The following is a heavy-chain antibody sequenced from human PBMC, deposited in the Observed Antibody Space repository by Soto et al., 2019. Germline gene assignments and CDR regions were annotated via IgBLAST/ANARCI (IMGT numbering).Heavy chain of an antibody. CDR1: GFSFSDYS. Sequence: EAHLVESGGGLVFPGGSLRLSCVASGFSFSDYSMNWVRQAPGKGLEWVSYISSISDNIQYAGSVKGRFTVSRDNAKNSWFLQMDSMRDEDTAIYYCARLPKGRLVTAWGQGTLVTVS. D-gene: IGHD2-21*02. V-gene: IGHV3-21*01. J-gene: IGHJ4*02. CDR3: ARLPKGRLVTA. CDR2: ISSISDNI.